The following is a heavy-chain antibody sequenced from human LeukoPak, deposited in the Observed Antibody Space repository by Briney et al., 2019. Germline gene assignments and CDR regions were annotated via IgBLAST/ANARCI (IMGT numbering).Heavy chain of an antibody. D-gene: IGHD3-10*01. CDR3: AKAHYYGSGILDY. J-gene: IGHJ4*02. V-gene: IGHV3-21*01. Sequence: GGSLRLSCAASGFTFSSYSMNWVRQAPGKGLEWASSISSSSSYIYYADSVKGRFTISRDNAKNSLYLQMNSLRAEDTAVYYCAKAHYYGSGILDYWGQGTLVTVSS. CDR1: GFTFSSYS. CDR2: ISSSSSYI.